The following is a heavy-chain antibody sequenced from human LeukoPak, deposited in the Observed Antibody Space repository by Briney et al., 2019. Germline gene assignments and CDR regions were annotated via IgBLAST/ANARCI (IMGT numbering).Heavy chain of an antibody. CDR2: INHSGST. CDR1: GGSFSGYY. CDR3: ARVLAARRRFDY. Sequence: SETLSLTCAVYGGSFSGYYGSWIRQPPGKGLEWIGEINHSGSTNYNPSLKSRVTISVDTSKNQFSLKLSSVTAADTAMYYCARVLAARRRFDYWGQGTLVTVSS. J-gene: IGHJ4*02. D-gene: IGHD6-6*01. V-gene: IGHV4-34*01.